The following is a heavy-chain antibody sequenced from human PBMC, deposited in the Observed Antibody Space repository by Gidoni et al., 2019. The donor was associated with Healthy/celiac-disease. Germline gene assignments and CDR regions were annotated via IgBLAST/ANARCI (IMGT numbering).Heavy chain of an antibody. CDR1: GGSVSSCSYY. V-gene: IGHV4-61*01. CDR2: IYYSGST. Sequence: QVQLQESGPGLVKPSETLSLTCTVSGGSVSSCSYYWSWIRQPPGKGLEWIGYIYYSGSTNYNPSLKSQVTISVDTSKNQFSLKLSSVTAADTAVYYCARLRYYYDSSGYYYFDYWGQGTLVTVSS. J-gene: IGHJ4*02. D-gene: IGHD3-22*01. CDR3: ARLRYYYDSSGYYYFDY.